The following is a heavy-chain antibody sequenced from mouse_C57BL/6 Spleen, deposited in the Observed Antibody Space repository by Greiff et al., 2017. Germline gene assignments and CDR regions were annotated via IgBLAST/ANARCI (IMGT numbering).Heavy chain of an antibody. CDR2: ISSGGSYT. CDR1: GFTFSSYG. V-gene: IGHV5-6*02. D-gene: IGHD2-4*01. Sequence: DVKLVESGGDLVKPGGSLKLSCAASGFTFSSYGMSWVRQTPDKRLEWVATISSGGSYTYYPDSVKGRFPISRDNAKNTLYLQMSSLKSEDTAMYYCARPYDYDYWGQGTTLTVSS. CDR3: ARPYDYDY. J-gene: IGHJ2*01.